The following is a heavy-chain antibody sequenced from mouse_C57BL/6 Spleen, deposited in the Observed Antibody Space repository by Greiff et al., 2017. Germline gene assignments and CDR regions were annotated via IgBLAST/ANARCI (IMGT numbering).Heavy chain of an antibody. J-gene: IGHJ2*01. Sequence: VQLQQSGTVLARPGASVKMSCKTSGYTFTSYWMHWVKQRPGQGLEWIGAIYPGNSDTSYNQKFKGKAKLTAVTSASTAYMELSSLTNEDSAVYYCTRWIYYDYLYFDYWGQGTTLTVSS. CDR2: IYPGNSDT. V-gene: IGHV1-5*01. D-gene: IGHD2-4*01. CDR1: GYTFTSYW. CDR3: TRWIYYDYLYFDY.